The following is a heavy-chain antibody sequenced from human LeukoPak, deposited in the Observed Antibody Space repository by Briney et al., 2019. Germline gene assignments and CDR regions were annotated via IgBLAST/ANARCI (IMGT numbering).Heavy chain of an antibody. CDR3: AREEWELRYWYFDL. J-gene: IGHJ2*01. D-gene: IGHD1-26*01. V-gene: IGHV4-59*01. Sequence: PSETLSLTCTVSGGSISSYYWSWIRQPPGKGLEWIGYIYYSGSTNYNPSLKSRVTISVDTSKNQFSLKLSSVTAADTAVYYCAREEWELRYWYFDLWGRGTLVTVSS. CDR1: GGSISSYY. CDR2: IYYSGST.